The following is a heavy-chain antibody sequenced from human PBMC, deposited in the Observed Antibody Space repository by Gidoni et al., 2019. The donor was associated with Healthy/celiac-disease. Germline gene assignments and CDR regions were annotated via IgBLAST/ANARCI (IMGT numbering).Heavy chain of an antibody. V-gene: IGHV3-23*01. J-gene: IGHJ6*02. CDR3: AGDRIVGATALHYYYGMDV. D-gene: IGHD1-26*01. CDR1: GFTFSSYA. Sequence: EVQLLESGGGLVQPGGSLRLSCAASGFTFSSYAMSWVRQAPGKGLEWVSAISGSGGSTYYADSVKGRFTISRDNSKNTLYLQMNSLRAEDTAVYYCAGDRIVGATALHYYYGMDVWGQGTTVTVSS. CDR2: ISGSGGST.